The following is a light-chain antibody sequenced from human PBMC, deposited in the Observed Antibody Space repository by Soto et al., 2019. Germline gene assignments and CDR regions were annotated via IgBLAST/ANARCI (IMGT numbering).Light chain of an antibody. CDR3: QHSNSFPIT. V-gene: IGKV1-12*01. J-gene: IGKJ5*01. CDR1: QGISSW. Sequence: DIQMTQSPSSVSASVGDRVTITCRASQGISSWLAWYQQKPGKAPKLLIYTASTLQSGVPSRFSGSGSGTDFTLIISSMQPEDSATYYCQHSNSFPITFGQGTRLEIK. CDR2: TAS.